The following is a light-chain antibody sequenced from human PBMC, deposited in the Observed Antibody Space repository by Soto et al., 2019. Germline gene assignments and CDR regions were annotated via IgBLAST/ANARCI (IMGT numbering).Light chain of an antibody. J-gene: IGKJ5*01. V-gene: IGKV4-1*01. Sequence: DIAMTQSPDSLAVSLGERATINCNSSQSILSSSNNKNSLSWFQQQPGQPPMLIIYWASTRESGVPDRFIGGGACAPFALTISSLLAQDEAVYYCQPYYSSVVTFGQGTRLEIK. CDR2: WAS. CDR1: QSILSSSNNKNS. CDR3: QPYYSSVVT.